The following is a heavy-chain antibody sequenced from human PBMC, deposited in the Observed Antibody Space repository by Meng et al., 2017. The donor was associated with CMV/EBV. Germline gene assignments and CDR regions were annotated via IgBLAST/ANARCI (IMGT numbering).Heavy chain of an antibody. CDR2: IRYDGSNK. V-gene: IGHV3-30*02. D-gene: IGHD2-2*01. J-gene: IGHJ6*02. CDR3: ARELVPAATTYYYYGMDV. CDR1: GFTFSSYG. Sequence: GGSLRLSCAASGFTFSSYGMHWVRQAPGKGLEWVAFIRYDGSNKYYADSVKGRFTISRDNSKNTLYLQMNSLRAEDTAVYYCARELVPAATTYYYYGMDVWGQGTTVTVSS.